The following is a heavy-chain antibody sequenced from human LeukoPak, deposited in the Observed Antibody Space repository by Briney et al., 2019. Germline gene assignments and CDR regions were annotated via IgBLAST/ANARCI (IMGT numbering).Heavy chain of an antibody. D-gene: IGHD5-12*01. CDR1: GGSMSSYY. CDR3: ARDSGGYDLYYYYYMDV. V-gene: IGHV4-59*12. Sequence: SETLSLTCTVSGGSMSSYYWIWIRQPPGKGLEWIGHIYYSGSTSYNPSLKSRVTISVDTSKNQFSLKLSSVTAADTAVYYCARDSGGYDLYYYYYMDVWGKGTTVTVSS. J-gene: IGHJ6*03. CDR2: IYYSGST.